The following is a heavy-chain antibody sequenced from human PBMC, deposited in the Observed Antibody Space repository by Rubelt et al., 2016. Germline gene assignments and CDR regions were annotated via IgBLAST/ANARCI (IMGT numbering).Heavy chain of an antibody. CDR1: GFTFSSYA. V-gene: IGHV3-23*04. Sequence: VQLVESGGGVVQPGRSLRLSCAASGFTFSSYAMSWARQAPGKGLEWVSAISGSGGSTYYAVSVKGWFTISRDNSKNTLYLQMNSLRAEDTAVYYCAKDASYSASWFDPWGQGTVVTVSS. CDR2: ISGSGGST. CDR3: AKDASYSASWFDP. J-gene: IGHJ5*02. D-gene: IGHD2-15*01.